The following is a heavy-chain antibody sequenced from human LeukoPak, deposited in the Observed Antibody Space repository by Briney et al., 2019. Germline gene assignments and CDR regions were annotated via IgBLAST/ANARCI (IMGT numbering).Heavy chain of an antibody. CDR3: AKRGVVIRVFLVGFHKEAYYFDS. D-gene: IGHD3-10*01. V-gene: IGHV3-23*01. CDR1: GFTFSNYA. Sequence: GGSPRLSCAASGFTFSNYAMSWLRLRQAPGKGLEWVSAISGSGGSTYYADSVKGRFTISRDNSKNTLYLQMNSLRAEDTAVYFCAKRGVVIRVFLVGFHKEAYYFDSWGQGAMVTVSS. CDR2: ISGSGGST. J-gene: IGHJ4*02.